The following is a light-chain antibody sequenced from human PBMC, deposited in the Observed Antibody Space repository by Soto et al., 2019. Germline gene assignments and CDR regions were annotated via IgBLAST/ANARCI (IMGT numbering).Light chain of an antibody. CDR1: SSDVGGYNY. CDR3: SSYTSSSTLYV. V-gene: IGLV2-14*01. J-gene: IGLJ1*01. CDR2: DVS. Sequence: QSVLTQPASGSGSPGQSSTISCTGTSSDVGGYNYVSWYQQHPGKAPKLMIYDVSNRPSGVSNRFSGSKSGNTASLTISGLKAEDEADYYCSSYTSSSTLYVSGTGTKVTAL.